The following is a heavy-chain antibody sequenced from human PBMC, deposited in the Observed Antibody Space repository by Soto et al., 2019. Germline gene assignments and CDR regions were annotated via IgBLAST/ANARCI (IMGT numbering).Heavy chain of an antibody. CDR2: SHQSGNT. CDR1: GVSISSHDW. CDR3: ATRDNMKFY. D-gene: IGHD1-20*01. V-gene: IGHV4-4*02. Sequence: QVQLQESGPGLVKPSGTLSLTCTVSGVSISSHDWWTWVRQPPGKGLQWIGESHQSGNTNYNSSLGSRVTISVVKSKNQFSLRLSSVTVADTAVYYCATRDNMKFYWGQGTLVTVSS. J-gene: IGHJ4*02.